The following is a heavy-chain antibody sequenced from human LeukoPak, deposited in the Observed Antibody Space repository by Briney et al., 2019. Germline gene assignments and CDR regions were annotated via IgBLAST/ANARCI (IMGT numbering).Heavy chain of an antibody. CDR2: ISDDVSNK. D-gene: IGHD3-10*01. CDR3: ANWGDFGSGSYINY. Sequence: VGYLRLSCAASGFTFSSYGMHSVRLAPGKGLDWVAVISDDVSNKYYVDSVKGRVTISRDNFKNTLNLQMNSLRAEDTAVYYCANWGDFGSGSYINYWGQGTLVTVSS. J-gene: IGHJ4*02. V-gene: IGHV3-30*18. CDR1: GFTFSSYG.